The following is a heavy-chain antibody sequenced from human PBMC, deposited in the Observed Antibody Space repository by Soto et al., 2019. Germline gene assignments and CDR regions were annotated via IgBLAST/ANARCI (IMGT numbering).Heavy chain of an antibody. D-gene: IGHD4-4*01. Sequence: SRRLSCTVAEATVSNDGWHWIVQKPGKGLVWVSHINSDGSSTNYADFVKGRFTIARDNAKNTVYLQMNSLRAEDTAVYYCARDRSYSLDVWGQGTTVTVSS. V-gene: IGHV3-74*01. CDR1: EATVSNDG. J-gene: IGHJ6*02. CDR2: INSDGSST. CDR3: ARDRSYSLDV.